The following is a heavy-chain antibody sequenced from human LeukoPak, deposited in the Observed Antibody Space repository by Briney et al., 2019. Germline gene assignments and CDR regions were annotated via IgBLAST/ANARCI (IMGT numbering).Heavy chain of an antibody. CDR1: GYSFTSYA. CDR3: ARDGRGLHNWNQKRRTYYMDV. CDR2: ISVYNGNT. Sequence: ASVKVSCKTSGYSFTSYAINWVRQAPGQGLEWMGWISVYNGNTNYAQILQGRVTMTTDTSTSTAYMELRSLRSDDTAVYYCARDGRGLHNWNQKRRTYYMDVWGKGTTVTVSS. J-gene: IGHJ6*03. V-gene: IGHV1-18*01. D-gene: IGHD1-20*01.